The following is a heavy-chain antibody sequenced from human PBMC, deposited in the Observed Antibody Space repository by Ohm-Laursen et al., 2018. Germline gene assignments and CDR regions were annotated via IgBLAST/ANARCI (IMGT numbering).Heavy chain of an antibody. CDR3: ARDGDGDYGFDY. Sequence: SLRFSCAASGFTFSSYSMNWVRQAPGKGLEWVSSISSSSSYIYYADSVKGRFTISRDNAKNSLYLQMNSLRAEDTAVYYCARDGDGDYGFDYWGQGTLVTVSS. CDR1: GFTFSSYS. J-gene: IGHJ4*02. D-gene: IGHD4-17*01. CDR2: ISSSSSYI. V-gene: IGHV3-21*01.